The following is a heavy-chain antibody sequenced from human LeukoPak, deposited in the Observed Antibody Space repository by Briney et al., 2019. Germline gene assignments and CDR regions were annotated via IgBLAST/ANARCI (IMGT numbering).Heavy chain of an antibody. CDR2: IYPGDSDT. D-gene: IGHD3-16*01. CDR3: ARHIWDLRSHSVY. CDR1: GYRFTSYW. J-gene: IGHJ4*02. V-gene: IGHV5-51*01. Sequence: GESLKISCKGSGYRFTSYWIGWVRQMPGKGLEWMGIIYPGDSDTRYSPSFQGQVTISADKSISTAYLQWSSLKASDTAMYYCARHIWDLRSHSVYWGQGTLVTVSS.